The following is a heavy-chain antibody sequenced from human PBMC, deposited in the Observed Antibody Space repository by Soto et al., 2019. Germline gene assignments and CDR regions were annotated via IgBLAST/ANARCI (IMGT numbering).Heavy chain of an antibody. V-gene: IGHV1-8*01. CDR3: ARGAAFDI. Sequence: PLKVSWKASGNTFSSYPISWVRKATGQGLEWMGWMNPNCGNTDYAQKFQGRVTMTRNTSISTAYMELSSLGSEDTAVYYCARGAAFDIWGQGTMVTV. CDR1: GNTFSSYP. CDR2: MNPNCGNT. J-gene: IGHJ3*02.